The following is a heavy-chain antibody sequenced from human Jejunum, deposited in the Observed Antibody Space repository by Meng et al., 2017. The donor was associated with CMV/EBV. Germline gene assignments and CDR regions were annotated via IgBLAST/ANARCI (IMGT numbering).Heavy chain of an antibody. Sequence: QVQLVGSGGGVGQPWESLRLSCATSGFTFSTYGMHWVRQAPGKGLEWVTFIRNDGSNKYYVDSVKGRFTTSRDNSKNTVYLQVNSLRVEDTAVYYCVKEGLEYWGQGTLVTVSS. CDR1: GFTFSTYG. V-gene: IGHV3-30*02. CDR3: VKEGLEY. D-gene: IGHD6-6*01. J-gene: IGHJ4*02. CDR2: IRNDGSNK.